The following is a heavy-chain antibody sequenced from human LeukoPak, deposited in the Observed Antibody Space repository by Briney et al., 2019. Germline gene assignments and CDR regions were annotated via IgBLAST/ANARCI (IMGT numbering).Heavy chain of an antibody. J-gene: IGHJ4*02. Sequence: SETLSLTCTVSGGSVSSGSYYWSWIRQPPGKGLEWIGYIYYSGSTNYNPSLKSRVTISVDTSKNQFSLKLSSVTAADTAVYYCAGGDPDTYYDFWSGYYWGQGTLVTVSS. CDR3: AGGDPDTYYDFWSGYY. V-gene: IGHV4-61*01. CDR2: IYYSGST. D-gene: IGHD3-3*01. CDR1: GGSVSSGSYY.